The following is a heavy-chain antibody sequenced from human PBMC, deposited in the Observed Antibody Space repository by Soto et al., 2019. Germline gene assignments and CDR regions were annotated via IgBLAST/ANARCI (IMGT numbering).Heavy chain of an antibody. V-gene: IGHV4-30-2*01. CDR2: IYHSGST. CDR1: GGSVSSGGYS. J-gene: IGHJ4*02. Sequence: PSETLSLTCAVSGGSVSSGGYSWSWIRQPPGKGLEWIGNIYHSGSTYYNPSLKSRVTISVDRSKNQFSLKLNSVTAADTAVYYCARTDSVSIFDYWGQGTLVTVT. CDR3: ARTDSVSIFDY. D-gene: IGHD1-26*01.